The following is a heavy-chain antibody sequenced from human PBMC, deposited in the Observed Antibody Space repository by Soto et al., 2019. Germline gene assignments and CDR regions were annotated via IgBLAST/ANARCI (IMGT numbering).Heavy chain of an antibody. CDR2: IYSGGST. D-gene: IGHD2-2*01. Sequence: PSETLSLTCTVSGVFVNSDSHSWSWIRQTPGKRLEWIGFIYSGGSTKNPSLRSRVTMSVDTSKNQFSLKLRSVIVADTAVYHCARFVRSCSATTCSTRAGVWGQGITVTVSS. J-gene: IGHJ6*02. CDR3: ARFVRSCSATTCSTRAGV. V-gene: IGHV4-61*01. CDR1: GVFVNSDSHS.